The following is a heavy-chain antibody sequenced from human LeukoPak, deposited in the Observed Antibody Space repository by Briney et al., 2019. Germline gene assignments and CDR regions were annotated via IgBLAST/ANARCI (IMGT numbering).Heavy chain of an antibody. CDR1: GYTFTGHY. J-gene: IGHJ5*02. CDR3: ARLSIDFITMVRGVPEWFDP. Sequence: ASVKVSCKASGYTFTGHYMHWVRQAPGQGLEWMGWINPNSGGTNYAQKFQGRVTMTRDTSISTAYMELSRLRSDDTAVYYCARLSIDFITMVRGVPEWFDPRGQGTLVTVSS. V-gene: IGHV1-2*02. CDR2: INPNSGGT. D-gene: IGHD3-10*01.